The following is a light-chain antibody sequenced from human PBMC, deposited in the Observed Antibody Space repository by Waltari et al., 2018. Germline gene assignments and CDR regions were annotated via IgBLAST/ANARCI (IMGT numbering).Light chain of an antibody. CDR1: TIDLRRYNY. CDR3: SSYAGSNNFYV. J-gene: IGLJ1*01. V-gene: IGLV2-8*01. Sequence: QSALTQPPYASGSPGQSVTISSTGTTIDLRRYNYFPWYQQHPGKAPKLMLYEVSKRPSGVPDRFSGSKAGNTASLTVSGLQAEDEADYYCSSYAGSNNFYVFGTGTKVTVL. CDR2: EVS.